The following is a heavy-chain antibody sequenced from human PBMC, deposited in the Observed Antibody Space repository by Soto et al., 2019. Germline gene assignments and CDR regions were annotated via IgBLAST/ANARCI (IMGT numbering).Heavy chain of an antibody. CDR1: GFNFRSYA. J-gene: IGHJ4*02. Sequence: VGPLRLSCEASGFNFRSYAMRWVRQDPGKGLEWVSAISGSGGSTYYADSVKGRLTISRDNSKKTLYLQINNLKPDDTAIYYCTRGPLADSSGTGAHWGQGTPVTFSS. V-gene: IGHV3-23*01. CDR3: TRGPLADSSGTGAH. D-gene: IGHD1-26*01. CDR2: ISGSGGST.